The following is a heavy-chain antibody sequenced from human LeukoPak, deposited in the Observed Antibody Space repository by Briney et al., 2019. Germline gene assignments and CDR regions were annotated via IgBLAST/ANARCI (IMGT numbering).Heavy chain of an antibody. Sequence: PSETLSLTCTVSGGSISSYYWSWIRQPPGKGLEWIGYIYTSGSTNYNPSLKSRVTISVDTSKNQFSLKLSSVTAADTAVYYCARMSGCYYMDVWGKGTTVTVSS. D-gene: IGHD3-10*01. V-gene: IGHV4-4*09. CDR1: GGSISSYY. CDR2: IYTSGST. CDR3: ARMSGCYYMDV. J-gene: IGHJ6*03.